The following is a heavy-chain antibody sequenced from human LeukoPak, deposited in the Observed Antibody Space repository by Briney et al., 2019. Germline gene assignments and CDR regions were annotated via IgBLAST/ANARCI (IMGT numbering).Heavy chain of an antibody. CDR1: GYTFTSYD. Sequence: ASVKVSCKASGYTFTSYDINWVRQATGQGLEWMGWMNPNSGNTGYAQKFQGRVTMTRNTSISTAYMELSSLRSEDTAVYYCASITVTTPSYYYYGMDVWGLGTTVTVSS. D-gene: IGHD4-17*01. J-gene: IGHJ6*02. CDR2: MNPNSGNT. CDR3: ASITVTTPSYYYYGMDV. V-gene: IGHV1-8*01.